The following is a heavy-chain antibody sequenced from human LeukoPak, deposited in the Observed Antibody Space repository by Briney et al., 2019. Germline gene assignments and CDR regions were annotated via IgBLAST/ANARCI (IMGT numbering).Heavy chain of an antibody. D-gene: IGHD4-23*01. CDR1: GYSFATYW. Sequence: GESLKISCKGVGYSFATYWIGWMRRMPGKGLEWMGSIYPGDSDTRYSPSFQGQVTISADKSISTAYLQWSSLKASDTAMYYCARQEMTTVVTYPDYWGQGTLVTVSS. V-gene: IGHV5-51*01. CDR3: ARQEMTTVVTYPDY. CDR2: IYPGDSDT. J-gene: IGHJ4*02.